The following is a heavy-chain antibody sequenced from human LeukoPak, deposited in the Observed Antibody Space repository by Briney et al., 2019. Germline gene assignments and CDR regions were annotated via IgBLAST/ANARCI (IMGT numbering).Heavy chain of an antibody. CDR1: DGSISSGDYY. Sequence: PSQTLSLTCTVSDGSISSGDYYWSWIRQPPGKGLEWIGYIYYSGSTYYNPSLKSRVTISVDTSKNQFSLKLSSVAAADTAVYYCAREQQLVRTNWFDPWGQGTLVTVSS. D-gene: IGHD6-13*01. CDR3: AREQQLVRTNWFDP. CDR2: IYYSGST. J-gene: IGHJ5*02. V-gene: IGHV4-30-4*08.